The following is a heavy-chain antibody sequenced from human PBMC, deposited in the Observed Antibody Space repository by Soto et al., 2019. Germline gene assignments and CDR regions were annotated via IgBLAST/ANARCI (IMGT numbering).Heavy chain of an antibody. CDR2: INTDGSMT. CDR1: GFIFSNYW. D-gene: IGHD2-8*01. V-gene: IGHV3-74*01. CDR3: VGVTPRD. J-gene: IGHJ4*02. Sequence: GGSLRLSCAASGFIFSNYWMYWVRQAPGKGLVWVSRINTDGSMTNYADSVKGRFTISRDNAKKTLYLQMSSLRVEDTAVYYCVGVTPRDWGQGTLVTVSS.